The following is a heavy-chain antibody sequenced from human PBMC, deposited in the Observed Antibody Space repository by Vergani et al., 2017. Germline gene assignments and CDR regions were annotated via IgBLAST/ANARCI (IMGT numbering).Heavy chain of an antibody. J-gene: IGHJ6*02. V-gene: IGHV1-2*02. D-gene: IGHD6-19*01. CDR3: ARDNPGLDMAGGWDYYYYGMDV. Sequence: QVQLVQSGAEVKKPGASVKVSCKASGYTFTGYYMHWVRQAPGQGLEWMGWINPNSGGTNYAQKFQGRVTMTRDTSISTAYMELSRLRSDDTAVYYCARDNPGLDMAGGWDYYYYGMDVWGQGTTVTVSS. CDR1: GYTFTGYY. CDR2: INPNSGGT.